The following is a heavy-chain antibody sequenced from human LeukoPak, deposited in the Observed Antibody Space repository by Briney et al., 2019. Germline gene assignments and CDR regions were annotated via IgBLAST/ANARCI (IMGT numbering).Heavy chain of an antibody. CDR2: IRYDGSNK. CDR3: AKDGVAAMAGYYYYMDV. V-gene: IGHV3-30*02. J-gene: IGHJ6*03. Sequence: GGSLRLSCAASGFTFSSYGMHWVRQAPGKGLEWVAFIRYDGSNKYYADSVKGRFTISRDNSKNTLYLQMNSLRAEDTAVYYCAKDGVAAMAGYYYYMDVWGKGTTVTISS. CDR1: GFTFSSYG. D-gene: IGHD5-18*01.